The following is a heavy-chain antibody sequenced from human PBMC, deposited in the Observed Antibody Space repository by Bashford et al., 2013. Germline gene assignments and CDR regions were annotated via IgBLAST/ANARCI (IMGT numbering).Heavy chain of an antibody. J-gene: IGHJ4*02. CDR2: IYPGDSAT. D-gene: IGHD6-6*01. Sequence: VRQMPGKGLEWMGNIYPGDSATKYSPSFQGQVTISADKSISTAYLQWSSLKASDTAMYYCARQHSPDSSSSLYWGQGTLVTVSS. CDR3: ARQHSPDSSSSLY. V-gene: IGHV5-51*01.